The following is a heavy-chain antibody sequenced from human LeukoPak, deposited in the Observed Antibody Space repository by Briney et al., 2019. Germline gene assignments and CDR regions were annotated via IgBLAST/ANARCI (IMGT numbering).Heavy chain of an antibody. J-gene: IGHJ4*02. Sequence: GGSLRLSCAASGFTFSSYSMNWVRQAPGKGLEWVSFITSSSSAIYYADSVKGRFTISRDNAKNSLYLQMNSLRAEDTAVYYCASVWGMTTEPYWGQGTLVTVSS. D-gene: IGHD4-17*01. CDR1: GFTFSSYS. V-gene: IGHV3-48*04. CDR2: ITSSSSAI. CDR3: ASVWGMTTEPY.